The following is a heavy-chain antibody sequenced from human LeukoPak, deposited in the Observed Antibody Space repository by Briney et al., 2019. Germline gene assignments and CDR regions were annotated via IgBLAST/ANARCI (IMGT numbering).Heavy chain of an antibody. CDR3: ARGRDDYYDSSGYYTLYAFDI. Sequence: SETLSLTCAVYGGSFSGYYWSWIRQPPGKGLEWIGEISHSGSTNYNPSLKSQVTISVDTSKNQFSLKLSSVTAADTAVYYCARGRDDYYDSSGYYTLYAFDIWGQGTMVTVSS. CDR1: GGSFSGYY. J-gene: IGHJ3*02. V-gene: IGHV4-34*01. D-gene: IGHD3-22*01. CDR2: ISHSGST.